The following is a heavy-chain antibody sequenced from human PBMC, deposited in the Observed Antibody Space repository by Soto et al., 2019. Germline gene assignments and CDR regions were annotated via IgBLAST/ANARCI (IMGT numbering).Heavy chain of an antibody. CDR1: GDSVSSNSAA. V-gene: IGHV6-1*01. Sequence: SQTLSLTCAISGDSVSSNSAAWNWIRQSPSRGLEWLGRTYYRSKWYNDYAVSVKSRVTINPDTSKNQFSLQLNSVTPEDTAVYYCARVAAAAGNSYYYYYGMDVWGQETTVTVSS. CDR2: TYYRSKWYN. J-gene: IGHJ6*02. D-gene: IGHD6-13*01. CDR3: ARVAAAAGNSYYYYYGMDV.